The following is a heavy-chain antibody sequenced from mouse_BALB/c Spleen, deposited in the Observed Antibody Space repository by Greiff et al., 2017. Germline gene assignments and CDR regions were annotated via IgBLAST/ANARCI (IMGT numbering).Heavy chain of an antibody. V-gene: IGHV1-5*01. CDR2: IYPGNSDT. D-gene: IGHD2-4*01. J-gene: IGHJ3*01. CDR1: GYTFTSYW. CDR3: THDYGAWFAY. Sequence: VQLQQSGTVLARPGASVKMSCKASGYTFTSYWMHWVKQRPGQGLEWIGAIYPGNSDTSYNQKFKGKAKLTAVTSTSTAYMELSSLTNEDSAVYYCTHDYGAWFAYWGQGTLVTVSA.